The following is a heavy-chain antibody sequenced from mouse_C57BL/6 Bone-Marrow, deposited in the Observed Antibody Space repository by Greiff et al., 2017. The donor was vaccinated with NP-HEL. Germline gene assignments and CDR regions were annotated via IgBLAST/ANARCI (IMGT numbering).Heavy chain of an antibody. CDR2: IYPVSGET. CDR1: GYTFTDHI. V-gene: IGHV1-11*01. J-gene: IGHJ4*01. Sequence: QVQLQQPGTELVKPGTSVTLSCKASGYTFTDHIMNWVKKRPGQGLEWIGRIYPVSGETNYNQKFMGKATFSVDRSSSTVYMVLNSLTSEDPAVYYCGRGSYYYGLYAMDYWGQGTSVTVSS. D-gene: IGHD1-1*01. CDR3: GRGSYYYGLYAMDY.